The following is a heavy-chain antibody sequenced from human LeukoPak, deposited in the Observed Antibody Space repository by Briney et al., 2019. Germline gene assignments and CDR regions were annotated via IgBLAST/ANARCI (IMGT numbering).Heavy chain of an antibody. J-gene: IGHJ5*02. V-gene: IGHV4-59*01. D-gene: IGHD1-14*01. CDR3: AASSKNWNHGGGWFDP. Sequence: SETLSLTCTVSGGSISSYYWSWIRQPPGKGLEWIGYIYYSGSTNYNPSLKSRVTISVDTSKNQFSLKLSSVTAADTAVYYCAASSKNWNHGGGWFDPWGQGTLVTVSS. CDR1: GGSISSYY. CDR2: IYYSGST.